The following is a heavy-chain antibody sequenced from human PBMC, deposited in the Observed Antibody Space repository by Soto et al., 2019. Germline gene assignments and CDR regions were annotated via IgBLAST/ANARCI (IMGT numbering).Heavy chain of an antibody. Sequence: QVQLVQSGAEVKKPGSSVSVSCKVSGGSFRNYGITWVRRAPGQGLEWMGGIMPIFGTANYAQKFQGRVTITSDELTSTASLELSGLRSDDTAVYFCARARDYELLTAREYALDVWGKGTTVTVSA. CDR3: ARARDYELLTAREYALDV. CDR2: IMPIFGTA. D-gene: IGHD3-9*01. V-gene: IGHV1-69*05. CDR1: GGSFRNYG. J-gene: IGHJ6*04.